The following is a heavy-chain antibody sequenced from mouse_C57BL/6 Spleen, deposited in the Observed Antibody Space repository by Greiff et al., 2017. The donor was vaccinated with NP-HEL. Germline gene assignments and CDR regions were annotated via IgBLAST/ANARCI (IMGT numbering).Heavy chain of an antibody. CDR2: ISYDGSN. CDR3: ARDYYGSSSDV. D-gene: IGHD1-1*01. V-gene: IGHV3-6*01. CDR1: GYSITSGYY. Sequence: DVKLQESGPGLVKPSQSLSLTCSVTGYSITSGYYWNWIRQFPGNKLEWMGYISYDGSNNYNPSLKNRISITRDTSKNQFFLKLNSVTTEDTATYYCARDYYGSSSDVWGTGTTVTVSS. J-gene: IGHJ1*03.